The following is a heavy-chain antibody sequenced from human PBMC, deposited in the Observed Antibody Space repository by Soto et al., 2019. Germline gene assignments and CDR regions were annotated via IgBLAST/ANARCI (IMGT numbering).Heavy chain of an antibody. CDR1: GFTFVDYA. D-gene: IGHD6-6*01. Sequence: PRGSLRLSCVDSGFTFVDYAMHWVRQAPGKGLEWVSGISWNSGSIGYADSVKGRFTISRDNAKNSLYLQMNSLRAEDTALYYCAKGFEYSSSHLDYWGQGTLVTVSS. CDR3: AKGFEYSSSHLDY. CDR2: ISWNSGSI. V-gene: IGHV3-9*01. J-gene: IGHJ4*02.